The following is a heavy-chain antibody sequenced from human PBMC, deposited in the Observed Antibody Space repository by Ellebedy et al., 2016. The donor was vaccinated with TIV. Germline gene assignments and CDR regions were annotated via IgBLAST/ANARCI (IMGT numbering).Heavy chain of an antibody. CDR2: TYSGGVT. Sequence: PGGSLRLSCVASGFTVSTNHMSWVRQVPGEGLEWVSFTYSGGVTYYADSVKGRFSISRQNSMNTLYLQMNSLRPEDAAVYYCARVRGDSYFFAFDMWGQGTMVSVSS. CDR3: ARVRGDSYFFAFDM. CDR1: GFTVSTNH. V-gene: IGHV3-53*04. J-gene: IGHJ3*02. D-gene: IGHD2-21*02.